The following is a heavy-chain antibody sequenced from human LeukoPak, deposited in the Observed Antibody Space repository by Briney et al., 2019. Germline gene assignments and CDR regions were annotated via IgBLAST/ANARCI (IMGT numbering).Heavy chain of an antibody. J-gene: IGHJ4*02. CDR3: ARHNSGSYPAFDY. Sequence: SETLSLTCTVSGGSISSYYWSWIRQPPGKGLEWIGYNYYSGSTNYNPSLKSRVTISVDTSKNQFSLKLSSVTAADTAVYYCARHNSGSYPAFDYWGQGTLVTVSS. CDR1: GGSISSYY. D-gene: IGHD1-26*01. V-gene: IGHV4-59*08. CDR2: NYYSGST.